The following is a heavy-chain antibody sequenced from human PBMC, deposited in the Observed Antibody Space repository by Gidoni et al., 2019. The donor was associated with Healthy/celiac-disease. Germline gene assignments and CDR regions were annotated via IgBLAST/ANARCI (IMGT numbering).Heavy chain of an antibody. CDR1: GCTFSSYG. CDR3: ARVYYDSSGYYDY. D-gene: IGHD3-22*01. V-gene: IGHV3-33*01. Sequence: QVQLVESGGGVVQPGRSLRLSCAAAGCTFSSYGMHWVRQAPGKGLGWVAVIWYDGSNKYYADSVKGRFTISRDNSKNTLYLQMNSLRAEDTAVYYCARVYYDSSGYYDYWGQGTLVTVSS. J-gene: IGHJ4*02. CDR2: IWYDGSNK.